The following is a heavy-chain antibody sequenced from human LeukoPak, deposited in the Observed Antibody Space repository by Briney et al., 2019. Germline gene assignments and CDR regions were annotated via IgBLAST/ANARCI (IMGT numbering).Heavy chain of an antibody. J-gene: IGHJ4*02. CDR3: AREEQYYFDY. Sequence: GGSLRFSCAVSGFTFKNYWMSWVRQAPGKGLEWVANIKHDGSEENYVDPVKGRFTISRDNAQNSLYLQINNLRAEDTAVYYCAREEQYYFDYWGQGTLVTVSS. CDR1: GFTFKNYW. CDR2: IKHDGSEE. D-gene: IGHD1/OR15-1a*01. V-gene: IGHV3-7*03.